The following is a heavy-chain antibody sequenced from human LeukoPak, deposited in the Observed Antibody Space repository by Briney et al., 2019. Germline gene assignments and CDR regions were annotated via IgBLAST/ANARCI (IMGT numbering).Heavy chain of an antibody. CDR2: ISSSSSYI. Sequence: GGSLTLSCAASGFTFSSYSMNWLRQAPGKGLAWVSSISSSSSYIYYADSVKGRFTISRDNAKNSLYLQMNSLRAEDTAVYYCARERDSSSSFDYWGQGTLVTVSS. J-gene: IGHJ4*02. CDR3: ARERDSSSSFDY. V-gene: IGHV3-21*01. CDR1: GFTFSSYS. D-gene: IGHD6-6*01.